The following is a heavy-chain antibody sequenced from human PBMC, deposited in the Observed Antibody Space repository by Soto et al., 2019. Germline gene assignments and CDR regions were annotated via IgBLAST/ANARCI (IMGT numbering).Heavy chain of an antibody. CDR2: ISGSGSTI. D-gene: IGHD1-20*01. Sequence: QVQLVESGGGLVKPGGSLRLSCAASGFTFSDYYMSWIRQAPRKGLEWLSYISGSGSTIYYADSVKGRFTISRDNARNSLYLQMNSLRAEDTAVYYCARSGITGTISDYWGQGTLVTVSS. CDR1: GFTFSDYY. V-gene: IGHV3-11*01. J-gene: IGHJ4*02. CDR3: ARSGITGTISDY.